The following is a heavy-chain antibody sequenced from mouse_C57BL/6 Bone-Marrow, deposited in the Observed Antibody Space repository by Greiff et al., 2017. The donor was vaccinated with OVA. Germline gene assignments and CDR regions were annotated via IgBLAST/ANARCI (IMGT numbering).Heavy chain of an antibody. CDR3: AGDRDGYPFAY. CDR2: INHSGES. J-gene: IGHJ3*01. D-gene: IGHD2-3*01. CDR1: GFPITSGYY. Sequence: QVQLKQSGPGLVKSSQSLFLTCSITGFPITSGYYWIWLRQSPGKPLEWMGYINHSGESFYNPSLQSPISITRETSKNQFFLQLNSVTTEDTAMYYCAGDRDGYPFAYWGQGTLVTVSA. V-gene: IGHV12-3*01.